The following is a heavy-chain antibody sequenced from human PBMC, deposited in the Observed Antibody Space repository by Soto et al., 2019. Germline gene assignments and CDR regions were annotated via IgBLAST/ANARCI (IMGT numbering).Heavy chain of an antibody. V-gene: IGHV3-30-3*01. D-gene: IGHD7-27*01. CDR2: ISYDGSNK. Sequence: PGGSLRLSCAASGFTFSSYAMHWVRQAPGKGLEWVAVISYDGSNKYYADSVKGRFTISRDNSKNTLYLQMNSLRAEDTAVYYCARARSLGIPISYYYIDVWGKGTTVTLSS. CDR1: GFTFSSYA. CDR3: ARARSLGIPISYYYIDV. J-gene: IGHJ6*03.